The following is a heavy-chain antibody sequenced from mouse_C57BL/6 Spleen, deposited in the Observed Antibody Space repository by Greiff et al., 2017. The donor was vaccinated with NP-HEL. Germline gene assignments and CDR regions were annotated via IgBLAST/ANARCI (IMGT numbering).Heavy chain of an antibody. CDR3: ARRDDGYYVDAMDY. Sequence: VQLQQSGAELARPGASVKLSCKASGYTFTSYGISWVKQRTGQGLEWIGEIYPRSGNTYYNEKFKGKATLTADKSSSTAYMELRSLTSEDSAVYFCARRDDGYYVDAMDYWGQGTSVTVSS. V-gene: IGHV1-81*01. D-gene: IGHD2-3*01. CDR2: IYPRSGNT. CDR1: GYTFTSYG. J-gene: IGHJ4*01.